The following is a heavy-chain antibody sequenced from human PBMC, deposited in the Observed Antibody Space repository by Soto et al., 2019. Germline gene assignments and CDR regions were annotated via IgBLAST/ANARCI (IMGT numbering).Heavy chain of an antibody. J-gene: IGHJ4*02. Sequence: QVQLVQSGAEVKKPGSSVKVSCKASGGTFSSYAISWVRQAPGQGLEWMGGIIPIFGTANYAQKFQGRVTITADDSTSTAYMELRSLRSEDTAVYYCARDAVPGYGDYHLDYWGQGTLVTVSS. D-gene: IGHD4-17*01. CDR2: IIPIFGTA. CDR1: GGTFSSYA. V-gene: IGHV1-69*12. CDR3: ARDAVPGYGDYHLDY.